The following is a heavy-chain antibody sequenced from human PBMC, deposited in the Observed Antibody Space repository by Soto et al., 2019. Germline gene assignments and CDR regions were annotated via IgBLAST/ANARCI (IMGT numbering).Heavy chain of an antibody. D-gene: IGHD1-26*01. Sequence: QVQLVESGGGVVQPGRSLRLSCPASGFTFSSYAMHWVRQAPGKGLEWVAVISYDGSNKYYADSVKGRFTISRDNSKNTLYLQMNSLRAEDTAVYYCAREVVSFPASDSFDYWGQGTLVTVSS. V-gene: IGHV3-30-3*01. J-gene: IGHJ4*02. CDR2: ISYDGSNK. CDR1: GFTFSSYA. CDR3: AREVVSFPASDSFDY.